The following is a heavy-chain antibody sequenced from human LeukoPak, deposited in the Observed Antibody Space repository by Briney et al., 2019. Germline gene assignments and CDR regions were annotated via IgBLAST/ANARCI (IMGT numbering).Heavy chain of an antibody. Sequence: GGSLRLSCAASGFSFSTDNTNSGPQAPGKTLEWVSSITSSGKEIFYIDSVKGRSTISKDNPKKSLYLQMASRRAEKRASNFFARDPYNGAYGNDYYYYMDAGGKGTTVTVSS. CDR3: ARDPYNGAYGNDYYYYMDA. J-gene: IGHJ6*03. V-gene: IGHV3-21*01. CDR2: ITSSGKEI. D-gene: IGHD5-12*01. CDR1: GFSFSTDN.